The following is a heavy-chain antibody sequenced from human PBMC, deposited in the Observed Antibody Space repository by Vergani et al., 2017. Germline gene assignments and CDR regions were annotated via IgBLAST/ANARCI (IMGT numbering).Heavy chain of an antibody. CDR1: GFTFRNYA. CDR3: TKGSRGYTGYFFDY. Sequence: EVQLLESGGGLAQPGGSLRLSCAASGFTFRNYAMTWVRQAPGKGLEWVSIISDNGATPYYADSVKGRFIISRDNSKNTLHLQMNSLRADDTAVYYCTKGSRGYTGYFFDYWGQGTLATVSS. CDR2: ISDNGATP. V-gene: IGHV3-23*01. D-gene: IGHD5-12*01. J-gene: IGHJ4*02.